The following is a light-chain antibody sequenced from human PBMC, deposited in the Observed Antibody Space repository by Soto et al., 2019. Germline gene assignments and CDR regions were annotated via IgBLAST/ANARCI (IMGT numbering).Light chain of an antibody. CDR2: KAS. V-gene: IGKV1-5*03. J-gene: IGKJ1*01. CDR1: QSISGW. Sequence: DIQMTQSPSTLSASVGDRVTITCRASQSISGWLAWYQQKPGKAPKLLIYKASNLQIGVPSRFSGGGSGTEFSLTISSLQPDDFATYYCQQYNIYSPWTFGQGTKVDIK. CDR3: QQYNIYSPWT.